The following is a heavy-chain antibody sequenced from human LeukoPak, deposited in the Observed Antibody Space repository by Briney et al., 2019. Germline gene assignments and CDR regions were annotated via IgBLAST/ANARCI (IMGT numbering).Heavy chain of an antibody. Sequence: PGGSPRLSCSASGFTVSNNYMSWVRQAPGKGLEWVSIIYSGGGTNYADSVKGRFTISRNNSKNTLYLQISSLRPDDTAVYYCARGLYYDFWSGYEGPFDYWGQGTLVTVSS. CDR1: GFTVSNNY. D-gene: IGHD3-3*01. V-gene: IGHV3-53*04. J-gene: IGHJ4*02. CDR2: IYSGGGT. CDR3: ARGLYYDFWSGYEGPFDY.